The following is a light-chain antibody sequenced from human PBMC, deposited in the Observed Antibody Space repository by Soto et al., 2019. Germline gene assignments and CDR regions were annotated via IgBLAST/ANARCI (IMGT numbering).Light chain of an antibody. J-gene: IGKJ4*01. Sequence: EIEMTKSLSFLSSTVGDGDTISCRASLPISNYLAWYQQKPGKIPNLLIYAASTLQAGVPSRFSGSGSGTDFTLTISSLQPEDVAAYYCQKYNSAPLTFGGGTKVDIK. V-gene: IGKV1-27*01. CDR2: AAS. CDR1: LPISNY. CDR3: QKYNSAPLT.